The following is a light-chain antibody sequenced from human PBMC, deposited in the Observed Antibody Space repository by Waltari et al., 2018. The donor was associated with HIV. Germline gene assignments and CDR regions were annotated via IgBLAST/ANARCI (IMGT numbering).Light chain of an antibody. Sequence: QFVLTQPPSVSAAPGQKVTISCSGTSSNIGTNYVSWHQQLPGTAPTLLIYENDKRPSGISDRFSGSKSGTSATLGITGLQTGDEADYYCGTWDSGLTMTWVFGGGTKVTVL. CDR3: GTWDSGLTMTWV. J-gene: IGLJ3*02. V-gene: IGLV1-51*02. CDR1: SSNIGTNY. CDR2: END.